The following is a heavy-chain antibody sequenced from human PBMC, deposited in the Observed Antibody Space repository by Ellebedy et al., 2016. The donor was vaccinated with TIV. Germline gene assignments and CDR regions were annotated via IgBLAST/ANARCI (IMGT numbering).Heavy chain of an antibody. J-gene: IGHJ6*02. D-gene: IGHD6-6*01. CDR1: GYTFTSYD. CDR2: MNPNSGNT. Sequence: AASVKVSCKASGYTFTSYDINWVRQATGQGPEWMGWMNPNSGNTGYAQKFQGRVTMTRDTSTSTAYMELNSLRSEDTAVYYCARGAFSSSFLFKYNNYGMDVWGQGTTVTVFS. V-gene: IGHV1-8*01. CDR3: ARGAFSSSFLFKYNNYGMDV.